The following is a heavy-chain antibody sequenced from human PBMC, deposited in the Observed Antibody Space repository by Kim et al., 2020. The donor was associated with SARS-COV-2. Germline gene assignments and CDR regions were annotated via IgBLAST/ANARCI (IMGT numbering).Heavy chain of an antibody. CDR3: AATATTSGVLIKDYRLDV. J-gene: IGHJ6*02. V-gene: IGHV3-21*01. Sequence: GGSLRLSCAASGFTFSTYTWNWVRQAPGKGLEWVSSITTGGDYIYYAASLKGRFTISRDNTKNSLLLQMDSLGAENTAVYYCAATATTSGVLIKDYRLDVGGQGSTVTVSS. CDR2: ITTGGDYI. D-gene: IGHD3-3*01. CDR1: GFTFSTYT.